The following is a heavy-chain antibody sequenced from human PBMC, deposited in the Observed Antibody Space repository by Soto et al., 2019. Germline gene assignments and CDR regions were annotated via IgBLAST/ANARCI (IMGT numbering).Heavy chain of an antibody. CDR3: AREVAGTTYYYYYGMDV. Sequence: TGGSLRLSCAASGFTFSSYAMHWVRQAPGKGLEWVAVISYDGSNKYYADSVKGRLTISRDNSKNTLYLQMNSLRAEDTAVYYCAREVAGTTYYYYYGMDVWGQGTTVTVSS. J-gene: IGHJ6*02. D-gene: IGHD6-19*01. V-gene: IGHV3-30-3*01. CDR2: ISYDGSNK. CDR1: GFTFSSYA.